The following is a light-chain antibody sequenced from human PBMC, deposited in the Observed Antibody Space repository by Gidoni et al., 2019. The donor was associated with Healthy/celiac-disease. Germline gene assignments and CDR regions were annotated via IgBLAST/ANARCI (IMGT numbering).Light chain of an antibody. CDR1: ALPKQD. Sequence: SYELTQPPSVSVSPGQTARITCSGDALPKQDAYWYQQKPGQAPVLVIYKDSERPSGIPERFSGSSSGTTVTLTISGVQAEDEADYCCQSADSSGTYVVFGGGTKLTVL. CDR3: QSADSSGTYVV. CDR2: KDS. V-gene: IGLV3-25*02. J-gene: IGLJ2*01.